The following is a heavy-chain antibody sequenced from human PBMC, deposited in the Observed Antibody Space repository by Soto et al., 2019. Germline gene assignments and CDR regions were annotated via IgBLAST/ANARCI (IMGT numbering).Heavy chain of an antibody. V-gene: IGHV3-11*01. Sequence: QVQLVESGGGLVQPGGSLRLSCAASGFTFSDYYMSWIRQAPGKGLEWVSYISSSGSTIYYADSVKGRFTIPRDNAKDSLYLQMNSMRAEDTAVYYWARSRARHGALDYWGQGTLVTVSS. J-gene: IGHJ4*02. CDR1: GFTFSDYY. D-gene: IGHD3-10*01. CDR3: ARSRARHGALDY. CDR2: ISSSGSTI.